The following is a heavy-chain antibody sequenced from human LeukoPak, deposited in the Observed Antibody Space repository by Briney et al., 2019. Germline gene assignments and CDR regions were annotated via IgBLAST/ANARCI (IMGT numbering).Heavy chain of an antibody. CDR3: VRLQPNTGEWAFDI. D-gene: IGHD1-1*01. CDR1: GGSIGSYY. CDR2: ISNSGST. Sequence: SETLSLTCTVSGGSIGSYYWSWIRQPPGKGLEWIGYISNSGSTNYNPSLKSRVTISVDTSKNQLSLKLTSVTAADTAVYHCVRLQPNTGEWAFDIWGQGTMVSVSS. V-gene: IGHV4-59*01. J-gene: IGHJ3*02.